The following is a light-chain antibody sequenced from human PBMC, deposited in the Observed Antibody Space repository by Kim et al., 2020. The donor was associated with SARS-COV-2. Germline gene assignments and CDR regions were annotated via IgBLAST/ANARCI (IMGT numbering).Light chain of an antibody. CDR1: KLGNRY. CDR2: QDS. V-gene: IGLV3-1*01. CDR3: QAWDSSTVV. J-gene: IGLJ2*01. Sequence: VSPEQTASITCSGDKLGNRYACWYQQKPGQSPVLVIYQDSKRPSGIPERFSGSNSGNTATLTISGTQAMDEADYYCQAWDSSTVVFGGGTQLTVL.